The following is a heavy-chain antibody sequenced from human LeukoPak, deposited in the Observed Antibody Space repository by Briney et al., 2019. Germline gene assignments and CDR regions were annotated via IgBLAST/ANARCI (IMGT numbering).Heavy chain of an antibody. CDR1: VASMRRHH. Sequence: SEPLSLPCTISVASMRRHHYRWLRQSAGQGLEWIGRMSISGNTNYNPSLKSRVTISGDKSKNQFSLKLSSVTAADTAMYYCARQSAGSYVYFDLWGQGTLVTVSS. V-gene: IGHV4-4*07. CDR3: ARQSAGSYVYFDL. J-gene: IGHJ4*02. CDR2: MSISGNT. D-gene: IGHD3-10*01.